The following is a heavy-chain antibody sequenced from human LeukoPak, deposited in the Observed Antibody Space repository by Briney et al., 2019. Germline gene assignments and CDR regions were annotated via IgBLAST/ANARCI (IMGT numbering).Heavy chain of an antibody. CDR1: GGSFSGYY. Sequence: SETLSLTCAVYGGSFSGYYWSWIRQPPGKGLEWIGEINHSGSTNYNPSLKSRVTISVDTSKNQFSLKLSSVTAADTAVYYCARGLNGGYCSSTSCYSAFDIWGQGTMVTVSS. CDR3: ARGLNGGYCSSTSCYSAFDI. CDR2: INHSGST. J-gene: IGHJ3*02. V-gene: IGHV4-34*01. D-gene: IGHD2-2*01.